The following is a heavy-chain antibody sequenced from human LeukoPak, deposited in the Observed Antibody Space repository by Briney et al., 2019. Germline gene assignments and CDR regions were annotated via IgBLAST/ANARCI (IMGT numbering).Heavy chain of an antibody. D-gene: IGHD3-22*01. CDR3: ARVYYYDSSGSVNWFDP. CDR1: GYTFTNYD. J-gene: IGHJ5*02. CDR2: MNPNSGNT. Sequence: GASVKVSCKASGYTFTNYDINWVRQATGQGLEWMGWMNPNSGNTGYAQKFQGRVTMTRNTSIGTAYMELSSLRSEDTAVYYCARVYYYDSSGSVNWFDPWGQGTLVTVSS. V-gene: IGHV1-8*01.